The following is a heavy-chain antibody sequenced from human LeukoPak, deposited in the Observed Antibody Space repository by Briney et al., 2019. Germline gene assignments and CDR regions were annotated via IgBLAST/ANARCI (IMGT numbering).Heavy chain of an antibody. D-gene: IGHD3-9*01. CDR2: ISYDGSNK. J-gene: IGHJ1*01. CDR3: AKDFRARGYFDWLFQH. CDR1: GFTFSGYG. Sequence: PGRSLRLSCAASGFTFSGYGMHWVRQAPGKGLEWVAVISYDGSNKYYADSVKGRFTISRDNSKNTLYLQMNSLRAEDTAVYYCAKDFRARGYFDWLFQHWGKGTLVTVSS. V-gene: IGHV3-30*18.